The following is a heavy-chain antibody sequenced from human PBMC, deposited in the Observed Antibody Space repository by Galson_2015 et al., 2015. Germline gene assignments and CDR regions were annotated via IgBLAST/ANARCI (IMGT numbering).Heavy chain of an antibody. CDR3: ARPLSGWSDHAFDI. CDR1: GYTFTDYY. CDR2: INPNSGGT. Sequence: SVKVSCKASGYTFTDYYMHWVRQAPGQGLEWMGRINPNSGGTSFAQKFQGRVTMTRDTSISTAYMDLSRLRSDDTAVYYCARPLSGWSDHAFDIWGQGTMVTVSS. J-gene: IGHJ3*02. D-gene: IGHD6-19*01. V-gene: IGHV1-2*06.